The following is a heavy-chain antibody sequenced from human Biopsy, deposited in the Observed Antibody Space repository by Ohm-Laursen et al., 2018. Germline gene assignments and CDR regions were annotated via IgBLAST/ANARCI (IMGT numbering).Heavy chain of an antibody. Sequence: AASVKVSCKAPGGTFSNYGVNWVRQAPGQGLEWLGGSIPILGTGNYAQKFQDRVTVAADTSTSTATMELRSLRSDDTAVYYCATKLTGYFHHWGQGTLVTVSS. J-gene: IGHJ1*01. CDR1: GGTFSNYG. CDR2: SIPILGTG. D-gene: IGHD3-9*01. CDR3: ATKLTGYFHH. V-gene: IGHV1-69*06.